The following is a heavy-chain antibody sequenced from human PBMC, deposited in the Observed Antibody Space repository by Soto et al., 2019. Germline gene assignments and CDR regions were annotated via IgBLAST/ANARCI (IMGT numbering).Heavy chain of an antibody. D-gene: IGHD3-10*01. J-gene: IGHJ5*02. Sequence: HGESLKISCKGSGYSFTSYWISWVRQMPGKGLEWMGRIDPSDSYTNYSPSFQGHVTISADKSISTAYLQWSSLKASDTAMYYCARHRRYYYGSGSQGGWFDPWGQGTLVTVSS. CDR3: ARHRRYYYGSGSQGGWFDP. CDR1: GYSFTSYW. CDR2: IDPSDSYT. V-gene: IGHV5-10-1*01.